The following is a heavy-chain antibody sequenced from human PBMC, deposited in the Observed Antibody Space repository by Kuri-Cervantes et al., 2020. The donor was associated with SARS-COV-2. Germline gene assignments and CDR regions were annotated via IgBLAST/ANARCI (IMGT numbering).Heavy chain of an antibody. CDR2: IYYSGST. D-gene: IGHD6-19*01. V-gene: IGHV4-59*12. J-gene: IGHJ5*02. CDR1: GGSISSYY. CDR3: ASTVAGTLGWFDP. Sequence: SETLSLTCTVSGGSISSYYWSWIRQPPGKGLEWIGYIYYSGSTNYNPSLKSRVTISVDTSKNQFSLKLSSVTAADTAVYYCASTVAGTLGWFDPWGQGTLVTVSS.